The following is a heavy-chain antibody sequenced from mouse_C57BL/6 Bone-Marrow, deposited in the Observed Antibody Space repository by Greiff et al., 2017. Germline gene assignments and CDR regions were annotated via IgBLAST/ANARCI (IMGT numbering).Heavy chain of an antibody. CDR2: IDPADGNT. Sequence: EVNVVQPVAELVRPGASVKLSCTASGYTFTNTYMHWVKQRPEQGLEWIGRIDPADGNTKYTPKFQGKATITADTSSNTAYLQLSSLTSEDSAIYYCADYDLYYYAMDYWGQGTSVTVSS. J-gene: IGHJ4*01. CDR3: ADYDLYYYAMDY. V-gene: IGHV14-3*01. D-gene: IGHD2-4*01. CDR1: GYTFTNTY.